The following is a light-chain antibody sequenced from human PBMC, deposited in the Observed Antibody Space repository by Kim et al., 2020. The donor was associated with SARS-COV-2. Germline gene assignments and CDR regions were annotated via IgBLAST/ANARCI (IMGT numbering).Light chain of an antibody. V-gene: IGLV3-21*04. CDR3: QVWDSTSDHPV. CDR2: YDS. J-gene: IGLJ2*01. CDR1: NIGSKS. Sequence: SYELTQTPPVSVAPGKTARITCGGNNIGSKSVHWYQQKPGQAPMLVMYYDSDRPSGIPERFSGSNSGNTATLTISRVEAGDEANYYCQVWDSTSDHPVFGGGTKLTVL.